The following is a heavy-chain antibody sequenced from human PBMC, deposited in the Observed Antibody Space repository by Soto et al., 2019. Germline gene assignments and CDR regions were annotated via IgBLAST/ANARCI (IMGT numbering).Heavy chain of an antibody. CDR1: GFPFSGYW. D-gene: IGHD1-1*01. CDR3: ARDVENDGNYYIDA. J-gene: IGHJ6*03. Sequence: EVQLVESGGGLVQPGGSLRLSCAASGFPFSGYWMHWVRQAPGKGLAWVSRINSDGSTINYADSVKGRFTISRDNAANTLFLQMNSMRDEDTAVYYCARDVENDGNYYIDARGKGTTVIVSS. CDR2: INSDGSTI. V-gene: IGHV3-74*01.